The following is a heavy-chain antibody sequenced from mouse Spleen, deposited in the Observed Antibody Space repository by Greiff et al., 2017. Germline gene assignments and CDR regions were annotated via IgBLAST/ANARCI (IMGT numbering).Heavy chain of an antibody. Sequence: EVQVVESGGDLVKPGGSLKLSCAASGFTFSSYGMSWVRQTPDKRLEWVATISSGGSYTYYPDSVKGRFTISRDNAKNTLYLQMSSLKSEDTAMYYCVRRDFDYWGQGTTLTVSS. J-gene: IGHJ2*01. CDR2: ISSGGSYT. V-gene: IGHV5-6*01. CDR3: VRRDFDY. CDR1: GFTFSSYG.